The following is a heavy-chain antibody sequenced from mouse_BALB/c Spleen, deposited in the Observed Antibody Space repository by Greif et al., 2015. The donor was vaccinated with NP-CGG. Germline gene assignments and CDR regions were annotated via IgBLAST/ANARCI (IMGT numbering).Heavy chain of an antibody. CDR1: GFTFSSYA. CDR3: ARRDGYYAMDY. D-gene: IGHD2-3*01. Sequence: EVQLVESGGGLVKPGGSLKLSRAASGFTFSSYAMSWVRQTPEKRLEWVASISSGGSTYYPDSVKGRFTISRDNARNILYLQMSSLRSEDTAMYYCARRDGYYAMDYWGQGTSVTVSS. CDR2: ISSGGST. J-gene: IGHJ4*01. V-gene: IGHV5-6-5*01.